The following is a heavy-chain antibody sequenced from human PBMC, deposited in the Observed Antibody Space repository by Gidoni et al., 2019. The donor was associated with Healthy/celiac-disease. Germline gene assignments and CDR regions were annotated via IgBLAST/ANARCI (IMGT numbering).Heavy chain of an antibody. D-gene: IGHD4-17*01. J-gene: IGHJ4*02. CDR3: ARVDPRAVYGDYEELDY. CDR1: GYSISSGYY. V-gene: IGHV4-38-2*02. Sequence: QVQLQESGPGLVKPSETLSLTCTVSGYSISSGYYWGWIRQPPGKGLEWIGSIYHSGSTYYNPSLKSRVTISVDTSKNQFSLKLSSVTAADTAVYYCARVDPRAVYGDYEELDYWGQGTLVTVSS. CDR2: IYHSGST.